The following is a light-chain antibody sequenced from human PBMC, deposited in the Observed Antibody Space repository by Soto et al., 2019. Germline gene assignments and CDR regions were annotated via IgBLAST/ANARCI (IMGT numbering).Light chain of an antibody. J-gene: IGKJ4*01. CDR3: QQYGSTPLT. V-gene: IGKV3-20*01. CDR1: QSVKNNY. CDR2: DAS. Sequence: IVLKQSPYTLSLSPGERATLSCRASQSVKNNYLAWYQQKPGQPPRFLIYDASSRATGIPDRFSGSGSGTDFTLTISRLEPEDFAVYYCQQYGSTPLTFGGGTKVDIK.